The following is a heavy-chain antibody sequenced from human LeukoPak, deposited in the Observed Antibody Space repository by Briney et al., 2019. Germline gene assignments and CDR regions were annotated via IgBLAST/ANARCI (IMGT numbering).Heavy chain of an antibody. CDR1: GGSISSSSYY. Sequence: SETLSLTCTVSGGSISSSSYYWGWIRQPPGKGLEWIGSIYYSGSTYYNPSLKSRVTISVDTSKNQFSLKLSSVTAADTAVYYCARSLRITIFGVAPGAFDIWGQGTMVTVSS. CDR2: IYYSGST. V-gene: IGHV4-39*07. J-gene: IGHJ3*02. CDR3: ARSLRITIFGVAPGAFDI. D-gene: IGHD3-3*01.